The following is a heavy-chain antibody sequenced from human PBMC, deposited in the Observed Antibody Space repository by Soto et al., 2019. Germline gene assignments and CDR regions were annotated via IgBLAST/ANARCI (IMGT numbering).Heavy chain of an antibody. J-gene: IGHJ4*02. CDR3: SRVGWGYDYHYFDY. Sequence: GGSLRLSCTASGFTFGAYAMSWFRQAPGKGLEWVGFIRGKAYGRTTEYAASVRGRFTISSDDSKSIAYLQMNSLKTEDTAVYYCSRVGWGYDYHYFDYWGQGTPVTVS. D-gene: IGHD5-12*01. V-gene: IGHV3-49*03. CDR2: IRGKAYGRTT. CDR1: GFTFGAYA.